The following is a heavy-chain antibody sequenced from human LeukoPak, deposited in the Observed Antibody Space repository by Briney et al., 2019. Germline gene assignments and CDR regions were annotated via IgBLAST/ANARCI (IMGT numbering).Heavy chain of an antibody. Sequence: TLSLTCTVSGGSISSSSYYWGWIRQPPGKGLEWIGSIYYSGSTYYNPSLKSRVTISVDTSKNQFSLKLSSVTAADTAVYYCAGSSWGYSSRGRGFDYWGQGTLVTVSS. CDR1: GGSISSSSYY. V-gene: IGHV4-39*01. D-gene: IGHD6-13*01. J-gene: IGHJ4*02. CDR2: IYYSGST. CDR3: AGSSWGYSSRGRGFDY.